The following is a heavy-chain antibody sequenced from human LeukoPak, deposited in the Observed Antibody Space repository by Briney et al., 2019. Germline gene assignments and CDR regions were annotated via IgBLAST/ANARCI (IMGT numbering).Heavy chain of an antibody. CDR2: VKHDGDT. D-gene: IGHD2-8*01. CDR3: ARGPVALPNDRLSLFFDF. J-gene: IGHJ5*01. Sequence: SETLSLTCAVYGASFNTYYWTWIRQSPDKGLEWIGEVKHDGDTNVNPSLRSRVVMSVDASKNQFSLKMTSVTAADTAIYFCARGPVALPNDRLSLFFDFWGQGTLVTVSS. V-gene: IGHV4-34*01. CDR1: GASFNTYY.